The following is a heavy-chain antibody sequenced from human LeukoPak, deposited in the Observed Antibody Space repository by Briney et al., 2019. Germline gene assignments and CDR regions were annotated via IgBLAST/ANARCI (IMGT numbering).Heavy chain of an antibody. CDR3: AKDMAATLDY. D-gene: IGHD6-25*01. V-gene: IGHV3-30*02. Sequence: GXXLRLSCAASGFTFSSYGMHWVRQAPGKGLEWVAFIRYDGSNKCYADSVKGRFTISRDNSKNTLYLQMNSLRAEDTAVYYCAKDMAATLDYWGQGTLVTVSS. CDR1: GFTFSSYG. J-gene: IGHJ4*02. CDR2: IRYDGSNK.